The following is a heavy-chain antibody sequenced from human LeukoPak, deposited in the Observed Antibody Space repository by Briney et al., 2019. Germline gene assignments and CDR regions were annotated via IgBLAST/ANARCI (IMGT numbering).Heavy chain of an antibody. D-gene: IGHD3-9*01. CDR2: IYYSGST. V-gene: IGHV4-39*07. CDR1: GGSISSSSYY. J-gene: IGHJ4*02. CDR3: ARGADILTGYYKLGVDY. Sequence: ASETLSLTCTVSGGSISSSSYYWGWIRQPPGKGLEWIGSIYYSGSTYYNPSLKSRVTISVDTSKNQFSLKLSSVTAADTAAYYCARGADILTGYYKLGVDYWGQGTLVTVSS.